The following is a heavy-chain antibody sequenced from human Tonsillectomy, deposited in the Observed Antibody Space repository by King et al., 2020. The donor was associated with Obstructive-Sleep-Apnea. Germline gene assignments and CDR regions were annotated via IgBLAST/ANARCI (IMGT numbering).Heavy chain of an antibody. CDR2: ISSSSSFT. V-gene: IGHV3-11*06. Sequence: VQLVESGGGLVKPGGSLRLSCAASGFTFSDYFMSWIRQAPGKGLEWISYISSSSSFTNYADSVKGRFTISRDNAKNSLYLQMNSLRAEDTAVYYCASLRKRYSVYDDPGDYWGQGTLAT. CDR1: GFTFSDYF. D-gene: IGHD5/OR15-5a*01. CDR3: ASLRKRYSVYDDPGDY. J-gene: IGHJ4*02.